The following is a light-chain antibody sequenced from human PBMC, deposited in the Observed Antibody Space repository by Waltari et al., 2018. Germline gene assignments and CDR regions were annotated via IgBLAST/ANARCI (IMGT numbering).Light chain of an antibody. CDR3: SSYAGSSSLF. J-gene: IGLJ2*01. V-gene: IGLV2-23*02. CDR1: RADHRLYNY. Sequence: QSALTQPTYPSGFPGQSSPPPCPGTRADHRLYNYVPWYNHYPGNAPKLIIYEVFQRPSGVSNRCSGSKAGNTASLTSSGLQTEDEGDYYCSSYAGSSSLFFGGGTKLTVL. CDR2: EVF.